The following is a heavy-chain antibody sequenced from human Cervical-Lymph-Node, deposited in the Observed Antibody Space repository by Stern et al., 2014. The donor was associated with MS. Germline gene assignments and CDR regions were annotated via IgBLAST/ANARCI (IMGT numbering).Heavy chain of an antibody. V-gene: IGHV3-53*01. CDR1: GFTVSSNY. Sequence: EVQLVESGGGLIQPGGSLRLSCAASGFTVSSNYMRWVRQAPGTGLQWVSLIYTDGSTYYAGAVKGRFTISRDHSKNTLYLQMNSLGAEDTALYYCARAIFGVVAPTMAPDAFDIWGQGTMVTVSS. CDR2: IYTDGST. CDR3: ARAIFGVVAPTMAPDAFDI. J-gene: IGHJ3*02. D-gene: IGHD3-3*01.